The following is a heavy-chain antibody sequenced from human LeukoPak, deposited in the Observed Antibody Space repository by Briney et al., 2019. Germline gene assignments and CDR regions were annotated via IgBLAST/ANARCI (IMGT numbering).Heavy chain of an antibody. D-gene: IGHD3-3*01. CDR2: IYSCGTT. CDR1: GFTVSSSY. Sequence: PGGSLRLSCAASGFTVSSSYMSWVRQAPGKGLEWVSVIYSCGTTHYADFVKGRFTISRDNSNNTLSLQMNRLSVEDAAVYYCARECLTLGGFLEWLPYLGMVAWGQGETVTVSS. J-gene: IGHJ6*01. CDR3: ARECLTLGGFLEWLPYLGMVA. V-gene: IGHV3-66*01.